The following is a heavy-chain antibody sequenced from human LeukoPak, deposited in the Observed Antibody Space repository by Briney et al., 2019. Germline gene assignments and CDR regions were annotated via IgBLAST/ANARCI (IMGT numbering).Heavy chain of an antibody. V-gene: IGHV4-34*01. Sequence: PSETLSLTCAVYGGSFSGYYWSWIRQPPGKGLEWIGEVNHSGSTNYNPSLKSRVTISVDTSKNQFSLKLSSVTAADTAVYYCARGTNLWFGERNAFDIWGQGTMVTVSS. CDR3: ARGTNLWFGERNAFDI. D-gene: IGHD3-10*01. J-gene: IGHJ3*02. CDR2: VNHSGST. CDR1: GGSFSGYY.